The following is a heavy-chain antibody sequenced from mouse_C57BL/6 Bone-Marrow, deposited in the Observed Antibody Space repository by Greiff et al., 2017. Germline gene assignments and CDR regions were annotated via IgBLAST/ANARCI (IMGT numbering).Heavy chain of an antibody. CDR2: IYPRDGST. J-gene: IGHJ1*03. Sequence: VKLMESGPELVKPGASVKISCKASGYTFTDYYINWVKQRPGQGLEWIGGIYPRDGSTNYNEKFKGKATLTVDTSSSTAYMELHSLTSEDSAVYFCARLEFDGSSGDWYFDVWGTGTTVTVSS. V-gene: IGHV1-85*01. CDR3: ARLEFDGSSGDWYFDV. CDR1: GYTFTDYY. D-gene: IGHD1-1*01.